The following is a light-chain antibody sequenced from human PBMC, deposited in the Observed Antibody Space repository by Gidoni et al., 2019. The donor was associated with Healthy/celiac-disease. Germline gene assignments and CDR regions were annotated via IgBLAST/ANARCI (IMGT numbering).Light chain of an antibody. Sequence: IVLTQSPGTLSLSPEERATLSCRARQSVSSGYLAWYQRKPAQAPRLLIYGASSGSGTDFTLTISSLEPEDFAVYYCQQYGSSPPLTFGGGTKVEIK. CDR1: QSVSSGY. V-gene: IGKV3-20*01. J-gene: IGKJ4*01. CDR2: GAS. CDR3: QQYGSSPPLT.